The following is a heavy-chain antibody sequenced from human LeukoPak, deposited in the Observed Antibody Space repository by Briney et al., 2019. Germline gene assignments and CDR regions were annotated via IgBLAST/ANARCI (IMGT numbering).Heavy chain of an antibody. Sequence: SETLSLTCTVSGRSISSYYWSWIRQPPGKGLEWIGYIYYSGSTYYNPSLKSRVTISVDTSKNQFSLKLNSVTAADSAVYYCARCGAQLNWFDPWGQGTLVTVSS. V-gene: IGHV4-59*08. D-gene: IGHD2-2*01. J-gene: IGHJ5*02. CDR3: ARCGAQLNWFDP. CDR2: IYYSGST. CDR1: GRSISSYY.